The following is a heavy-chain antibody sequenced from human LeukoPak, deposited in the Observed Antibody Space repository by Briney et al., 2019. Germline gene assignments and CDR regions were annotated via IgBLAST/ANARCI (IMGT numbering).Heavy chain of an antibody. Sequence: GGSLRLSCAASGFTLDDYAMHWVRQAPGKGLEWVSGISWNSSSIGYADSVKGRFTISRDNAKNSLYLQMNSLRAEDTALYYCAKQRRSGWHPFDHWGQGTLVTVSS. CDR3: AKQRRSGWHPFDH. CDR1: GFTLDDYA. D-gene: IGHD6-19*01. J-gene: IGHJ4*02. CDR2: ISWNSSSI. V-gene: IGHV3-9*01.